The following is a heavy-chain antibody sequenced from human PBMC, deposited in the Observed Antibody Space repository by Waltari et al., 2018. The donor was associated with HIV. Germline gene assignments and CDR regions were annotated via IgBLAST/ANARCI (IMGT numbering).Heavy chain of an antibody. Sequence: QLQLQESGPGLVKPSETLSLTCTVSGGSISSSSYYWGWIRQPQGKGLEWIGSIYYSGSTYYNPSLKSRVTISVDTSKNQFSLKLSSVTAADTAVYYCVRRYYYDSSGYSYYFDYWGQGTLVTVSS. CDR1: GGSISSSSYY. CDR2: IYYSGST. V-gene: IGHV4-39*07. J-gene: IGHJ4*02. CDR3: VRRYYYDSSGYSYYFDY. D-gene: IGHD3-22*01.